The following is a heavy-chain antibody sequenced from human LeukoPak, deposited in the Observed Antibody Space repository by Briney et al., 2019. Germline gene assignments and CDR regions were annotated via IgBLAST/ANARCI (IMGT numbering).Heavy chain of an antibody. V-gene: IGHV1-2*02. CDR3: AGDPQKYYYDSSGYSLFDY. D-gene: IGHD3-22*01. Sequence: GASVKVSCKASGYTFTGYYMHWVRQAPGQGLEWMGWINPNSGGTNYAQKLQGRVTMTTDTSTSTAYMELRSLRSDDTAVYYCAGDPQKYYYDSSGYSLFDYWGQGTLVTVSS. CDR2: INPNSGGT. CDR1: GYTFTGYY. J-gene: IGHJ4*02.